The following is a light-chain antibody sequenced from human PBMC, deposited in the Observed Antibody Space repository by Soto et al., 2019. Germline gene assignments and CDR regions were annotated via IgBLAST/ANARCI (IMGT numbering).Light chain of an antibody. V-gene: IGLV2-14*01. CDR2: EVS. CDR3: SSYTSSSTLVV. CDR1: SRDVGGYNY. Sequence: QSALTQPASVSGSPGQSLTISCTGTSRDVGGYNYVSWYQQHPGKAPKLMIYEVSNRPSGVSNRFSGSKSGNTASLTISGLQAEDEADYYCSSYTSSSTLVVFGGGTKLTVL. J-gene: IGLJ2*01.